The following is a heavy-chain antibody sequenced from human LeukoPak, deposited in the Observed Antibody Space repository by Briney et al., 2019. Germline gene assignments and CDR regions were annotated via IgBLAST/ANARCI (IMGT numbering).Heavy chain of an antibody. CDR1: GGSITNLDYY. J-gene: IGHJ4*02. CDR2: IYTSGGT. CDR3: ARVASQNSDRSSDY. V-gene: IGHV4-61*02. D-gene: IGHD2/OR15-2a*01. Sequence: PSETLSLTCTVSGGSITNLDYYWTWLRQPAGKRLEWIGRIYTSGGTNYNPSLKSRVTMSVDRSKNEISLHLASLTAADTAVYYCARVASQNSDRSSDYWGQGTLVTVSS.